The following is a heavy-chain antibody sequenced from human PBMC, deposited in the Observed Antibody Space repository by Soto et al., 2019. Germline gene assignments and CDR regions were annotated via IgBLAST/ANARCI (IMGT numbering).Heavy chain of an antibody. CDR2: IYYTGDT. CDR3: ASLQVTGNFNX. Sequence: SDTLSLTCTVSGGSITTTNYYWSWVRQPPGKGLELIANIYYTGDTYYSPSLRSRVTISVDTSKSQFSLILTSVTAADTAMYLCASLQVTGNFNXWGHGTPVTVSX. J-gene: IGHJ4*01. V-gene: IGHV4-39*01. CDR1: GGSITTTNYY. D-gene: IGHD2-8*02.